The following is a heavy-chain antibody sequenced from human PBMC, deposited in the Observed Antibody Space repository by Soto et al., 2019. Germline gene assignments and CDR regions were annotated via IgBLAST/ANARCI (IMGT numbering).Heavy chain of an antibody. J-gene: IGHJ6*04. CDR1: GFTFSGRS. CDR3: ARGWFGPDV. V-gene: IGHV3-74*01. Sequence: GGSLRLSCAASGFTFSGRSMHWVRQAPGKGLVWVSGIDNAGTDSTYADSVKGRLTSSRDNAKNTLYLQMNSLRVEDTAVYYCARGWFGPDVWGKGTTVTVSS. CDR2: IDNAGTDS. D-gene: IGHD3-10*01.